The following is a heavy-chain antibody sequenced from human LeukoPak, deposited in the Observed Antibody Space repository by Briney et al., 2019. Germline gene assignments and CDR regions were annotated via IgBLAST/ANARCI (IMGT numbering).Heavy chain of an antibody. D-gene: IGHD4-17*01. CDR3: ARTDGDYFNWFDP. V-gene: IGHV4-38-2*02. J-gene: IGHJ5*02. Sequence: SETLSLTCTVSGYSISSGYYWGWIRQPPGKGLEWIGSIYHSGSTYYNPSLKSRVTISVDTSKNQFSLKLSSVTAADTAVYYCARTDGDYFNWFDPWGQGTLVTVSS. CDR2: IYHSGST. CDR1: GYSISSGYY.